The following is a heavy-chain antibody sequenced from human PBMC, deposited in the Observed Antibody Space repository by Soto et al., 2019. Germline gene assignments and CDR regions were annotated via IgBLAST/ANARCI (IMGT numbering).Heavy chain of an antibody. D-gene: IGHD3-3*01. CDR3: AKVESYDFWGGYDYYDYSHYGMDV. J-gene: IGHJ6*02. Sequence: GGSLRLSCAASEFTFNNYAMTWVRQTPGKGLEWVAGISGPGVRTYYADSVKGRFTISRDNSKNTLFLQMNGLRGEDTAVYYCAKVESYDFWGGYDYYDYSHYGMDVWGQGSTLTF. CDR1: EFTFNNYA. CDR2: ISGPGVRT. V-gene: IGHV3-23*01.